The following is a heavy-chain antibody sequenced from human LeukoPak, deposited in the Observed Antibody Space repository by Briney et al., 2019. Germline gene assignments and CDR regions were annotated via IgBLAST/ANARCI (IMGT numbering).Heavy chain of an antibody. CDR1: GFTFSSYS. CDR3: AREVSYYDSSGMDV. Sequence: PGGSLRLSCAASGFTFSSYSMNWVRQAPGKGLEWVSSISSTISYIYYADSVKGRFTISRDNAKNSLYLQMNSLRAEDTAVYYCAREVSYYDSSGMDVWGQGTTVTVSS. CDR2: ISSTISYI. V-gene: IGHV3-21*01. J-gene: IGHJ6*02. D-gene: IGHD3-22*01.